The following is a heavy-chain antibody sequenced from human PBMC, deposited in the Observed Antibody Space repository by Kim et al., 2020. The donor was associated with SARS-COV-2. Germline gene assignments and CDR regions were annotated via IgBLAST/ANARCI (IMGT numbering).Heavy chain of an antibody. CDR1: GFTFGDYA. V-gene: IGHV3-49*03. J-gene: IGHJ6*03. CDR2: IRSKAYGGTT. Sequence: GGSLRLSCTASGFTFGDYAMSWFRQAPGKGLEWVGFIRSKAYGGTTEYAASVKGRFTISRDDSKSIAYLQMNSLKTEDTAVYYCTTLQATVTYTRLYYYYYMDVWGKGTTVTVSS. D-gene: IGHD4-4*01. CDR3: TTLQATVTYTRLYYYYYMDV.